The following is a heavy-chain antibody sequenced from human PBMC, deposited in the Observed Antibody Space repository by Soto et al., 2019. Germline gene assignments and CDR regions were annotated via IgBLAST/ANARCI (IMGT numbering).Heavy chain of an antibody. V-gene: IGHV3-30*18. Sequence: GGSLRLSCAASGFTFNIYGMHWVRQAPDKGLEWVALISYDGSNQYYADSVKGRFTISRDNSKYTLFLQMNSLRADDTAVYYCAKDQASGQGSFDSWGQG. J-gene: IGHJ4*02. CDR1: GFTFNIYG. CDR3: AKDQASGQGSFDS. CDR2: ISYDGSNQ.